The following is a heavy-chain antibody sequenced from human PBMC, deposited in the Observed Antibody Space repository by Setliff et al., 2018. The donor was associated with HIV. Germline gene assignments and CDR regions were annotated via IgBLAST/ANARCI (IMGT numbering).Heavy chain of an antibody. V-gene: IGHV4-38-2*02. CDR3: ARLGYSGSLVGAFDI. CDR1: GYSISSGYY. Sequence: SETLSLTCTVSGYSISSGYYWGWLRQPPGKGLEWIGSIYHSGITYYNSSLKSRVTISVDTSKNQFSLNLTSVTAADTAVYYCARLGYSGSLVGAFDIWGQGTMVTVSS. J-gene: IGHJ3*02. D-gene: IGHD1-26*01. CDR2: IYHSGIT.